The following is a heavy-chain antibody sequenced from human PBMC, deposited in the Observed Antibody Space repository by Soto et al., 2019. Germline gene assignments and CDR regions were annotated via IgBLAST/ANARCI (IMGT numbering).Heavy chain of an antibody. CDR2: INAGNGNT. CDR1: GYTFTSYA. Sequence: QVQLVQSGAEVKKPGASVKVSCKASGYTFTSYAMHWVRQAPGQRLEWMGWINAGNGNTKYSQKFQGRVTITRDTSASTAYMELSSLRSEDTAVYYCARDGRSSWYFDYWGQGTLVTVSS. V-gene: IGHV1-3*01. CDR3: ARDGRSSWYFDY. D-gene: IGHD6-13*01. J-gene: IGHJ4*02.